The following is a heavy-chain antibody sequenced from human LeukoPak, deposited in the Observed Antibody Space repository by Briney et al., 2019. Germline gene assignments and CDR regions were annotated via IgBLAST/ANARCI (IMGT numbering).Heavy chain of an antibody. CDR1: GGSVSSGSYY. CDR2: IYYSGST. D-gene: IGHD6-6*01. J-gene: IGHJ6*02. V-gene: IGHV4-61*01. Sequence: PETLSLTCTVSGGSVSSGSYYWSWIRQPPGKGLEWIGYIYYSGSTNYNPSLKSRVTISVDTSKNQFSLKLSSVTAADTAVYYCAREISLVGGSMDVWGQGTTVTVSS. CDR3: AREISLVGGSMDV.